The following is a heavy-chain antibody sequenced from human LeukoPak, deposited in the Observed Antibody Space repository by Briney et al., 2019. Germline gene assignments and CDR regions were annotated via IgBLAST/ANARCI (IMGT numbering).Heavy chain of an antibody. V-gene: IGHV4-4*07. D-gene: IGHD3-3*01. CDR2: IYTSGST. CDR3: ASTHYDFWSGYPVSFDY. CDR1: GGSISSYY. J-gene: IGHJ4*02. Sequence: SETLSLTCTVSGGSISSYYWSWIRQPAGKGLEWIGRIYTSGSTNYNPSLKSRVTMSVDTSKNQYSLKLSSVTAADTAVYYCASTHYDFWSGYPVSFDYWGQGTLVTVSS.